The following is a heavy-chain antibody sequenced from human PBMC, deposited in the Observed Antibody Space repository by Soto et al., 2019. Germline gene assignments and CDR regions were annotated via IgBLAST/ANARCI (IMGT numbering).Heavy chain of an antibody. CDR2: IYPGDSDT. J-gene: IGHJ6*02. V-gene: IGHV5-51*01. CDR3: SRPVISSSYSSYYYGMDV. D-gene: IGHD6-6*01. CDR1: GYSFTSYW. Sequence: PGESLKISCKGSGYSFTSYWIGWVRQMPGKGLEWMGIIYPGDSDTRYSPSFQGQVTISADKSISTAYLQWSSLKASDTAMYYCSRPVISSSYSSYYYGMDVWGQGTTVTVSS.